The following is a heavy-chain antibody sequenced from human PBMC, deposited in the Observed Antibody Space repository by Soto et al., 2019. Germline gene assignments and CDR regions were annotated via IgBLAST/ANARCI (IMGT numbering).Heavy chain of an antibody. D-gene: IGHD1-26*01. J-gene: IGHJ6*02. CDR2: INPASGHT. CDR1: GYTFTTYA. V-gene: IGHV1-3*01. Sequence: QVQLVQSGAEVKKPGASVKDSCKASGYTFTTYALHWVRQAPGQRPEWMGWINPASGHTKYSKRFQDRVTITRDTSASTGYMELCSLRSEDTAVYYCGRSVVGATGEILYNAMDVWGQGTTVTVSS. CDR3: GRSVVGATGEILYNAMDV.